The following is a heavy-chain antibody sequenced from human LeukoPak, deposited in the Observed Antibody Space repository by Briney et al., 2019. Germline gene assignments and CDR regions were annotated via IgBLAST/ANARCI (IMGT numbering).Heavy chain of an antibody. CDR1: GYSISSGYY. CDR3: ARSEARYFDWLFFFDY. CDR2: IYHSGST. J-gene: IGHJ4*02. V-gene: IGHV4-38-2*02. D-gene: IGHD3-9*01. Sequence: PSETLSLTCTVSGYSISSGYYWGWIRQPPGKGLEWIGSIYHSGSTYYNPSLKSRVTISVDTSKNQFSLKLSSVTAADTAVYYCARSEARYFDWLFFFDYWGQGTLVTVSS.